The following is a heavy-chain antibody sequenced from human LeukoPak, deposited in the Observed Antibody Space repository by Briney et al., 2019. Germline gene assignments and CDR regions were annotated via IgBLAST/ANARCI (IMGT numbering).Heavy chain of an antibody. CDR3: AKSLGRITIFGVVKASGQYFDY. J-gene: IGHJ4*02. Sequence: GGSLRLSCAASGFTFSSYSMNWVRQAPGKGLEWVAVISYDGSNKYYADSGKGRFTISRDNSKNTLYLQMNSLRAEDTAVYYCAKSLGRITIFGVVKASGQYFDYWGQGTLVTVSS. D-gene: IGHD3-3*01. CDR1: GFTFSSYS. CDR2: ISYDGSNK. V-gene: IGHV3-30*18.